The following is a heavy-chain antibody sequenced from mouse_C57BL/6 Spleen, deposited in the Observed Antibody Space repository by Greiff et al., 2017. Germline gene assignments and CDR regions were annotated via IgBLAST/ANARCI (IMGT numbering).Heavy chain of an antibody. D-gene: IGHD1-1*01. V-gene: IGHV5-17*01. CDR3: ARGPVVATDAMDY. CDR1: GFTFSDYG. Sequence: EVMLVESGGGLVKPGGSLKLSCAASGFTFSDYGMHWVRQAPEKGLEWVAYISSGSSTIYYADTVKGRFTISRDNAKNTLFLQMTSLRSEDTAMYYCARGPVVATDAMDYWGQRTSVTVSS. CDR2: ISSGSSTI. J-gene: IGHJ4*01.